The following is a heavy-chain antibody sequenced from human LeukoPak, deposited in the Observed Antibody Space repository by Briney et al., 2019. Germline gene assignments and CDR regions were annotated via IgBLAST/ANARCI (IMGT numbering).Heavy chain of an antibody. V-gene: IGHV4-59*01. Sequence: SETLSLTCTVSGGSISSYYWSWIRQPPGKGLEWIGYIYDSGSTNYNPSLQSRVTISVDTSKNQFSLHLDSVTAADTAVYYCARAAIRSSTAARPAFFFDYWGQGTLVTVSS. J-gene: IGHJ4*02. CDR1: GGSISSYY. CDR3: ARAAIRSSTAARPAFFFDY. CDR2: IYDSGST. D-gene: IGHD6-6*01.